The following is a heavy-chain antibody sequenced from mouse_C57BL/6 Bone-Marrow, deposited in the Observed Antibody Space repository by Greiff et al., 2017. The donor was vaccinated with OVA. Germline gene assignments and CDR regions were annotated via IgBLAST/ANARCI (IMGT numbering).Heavy chain of an antibody. CDR3: AYLLWLRRGFAY. D-gene: IGHD2-2*01. CDR2: IWRGGST. CDR1: GFSLTSYG. J-gene: IGHJ3*01. Sequence: VKLQESGPGLVQPSQSLSITCTVSGFSLTSYGVHWVRQSPGKGLEWLGVIWRGGSTDYNAAFMSRLSITKDNSKSQVFFKMNSLQADDTAIYYCAYLLWLRRGFAYWGQGTLVTVSA. V-gene: IGHV2-5*01.